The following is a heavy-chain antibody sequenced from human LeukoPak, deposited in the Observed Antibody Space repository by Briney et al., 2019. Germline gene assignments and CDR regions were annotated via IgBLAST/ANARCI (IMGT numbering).Heavy chain of an antibody. V-gene: IGHV1-8*01. CDR3: ARVSGYCSGTNCYYHYGMDV. Sequence: ASVKVSCKAPGYTLTSYDINWVRQATGQGLEWMGWMNPKSGNTGYAQKFQGRVTMTRNTSISTAYMELSSLRSEDTAVYYCARVSGYCSGTNCYYHYGMDVWGQGTTVTVPS. J-gene: IGHJ6*02. CDR2: MNPKSGNT. D-gene: IGHD2-2*01. CDR1: GYTLTSYD.